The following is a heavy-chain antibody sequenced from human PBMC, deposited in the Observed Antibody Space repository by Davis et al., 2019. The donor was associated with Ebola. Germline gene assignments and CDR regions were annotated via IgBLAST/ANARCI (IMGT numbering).Heavy chain of an antibody. Sequence: ASVKVSCKASGYTFTSYYMHWVRQAPGQGLEWMGIINPSGGSTSYAQKFQGRVTMTRDTSTSTVYMELSSLRSEDTAVYYCARANYYDSSGYYYGRDYFDYWGQGTLVTVSS. CDR1: GYTFTSYY. CDR2: INPSGGST. D-gene: IGHD3-22*01. V-gene: IGHV1-46*01. J-gene: IGHJ4*02. CDR3: ARANYYDSSGYYYGRDYFDY.